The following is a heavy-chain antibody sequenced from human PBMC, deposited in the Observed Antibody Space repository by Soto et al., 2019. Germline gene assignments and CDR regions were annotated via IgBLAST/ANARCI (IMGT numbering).Heavy chain of an antibody. J-gene: IGHJ4*02. D-gene: IGHD1-1*01. CDR2: IYYSGST. CDR3: SRRYGYSFAY. CDR1: GGCISSYY. V-gene: IGHV4-59*08. Sequence: PSETLSLTCTVSGGCISSYYWSWIRQPPGKGLEWIGNIYYSGSTNYNPSLKSRVTISVDTSKNQFSLKLSSVTAADTAVYYCSRRYGYSFAYWAQGTLVIVSS.